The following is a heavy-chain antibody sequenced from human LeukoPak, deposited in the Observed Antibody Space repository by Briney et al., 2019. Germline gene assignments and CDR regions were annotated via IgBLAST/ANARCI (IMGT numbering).Heavy chain of an antibody. J-gene: IGHJ6*02. CDR3: ARPGYSYNYHYYGMDV. D-gene: IGHD5-18*01. Sequence: EASVKVSCKASGGTFSSYAISWVRQAPGQGLEWMGGIIPIFGTANYAQKFQGRVTITADESTSTAYMELSSLRPEDTAVYYCARPGYSYNYHYYGMDVWGQGTTVTVSS. CDR1: GGTFSSYA. CDR2: IIPIFGTA. V-gene: IGHV1-69*13.